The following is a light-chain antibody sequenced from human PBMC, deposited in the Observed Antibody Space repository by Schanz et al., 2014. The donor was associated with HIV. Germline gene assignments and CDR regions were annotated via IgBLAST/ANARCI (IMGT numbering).Light chain of an antibody. V-gene: IGKV3-20*01. CDR2: GAS. J-gene: IGKJ3*01. Sequence: EIVLTQSPGTLSLSPGERATLSCRASQSVSGDYFAWYQQKPGQAPRLLLFGASRRATGIPDRFSGSGSRTEFSLSISRLEPEDFAVYYCQHYGSSFGPGTKVDIK. CDR1: QSVSGDY. CDR3: QHYGSS.